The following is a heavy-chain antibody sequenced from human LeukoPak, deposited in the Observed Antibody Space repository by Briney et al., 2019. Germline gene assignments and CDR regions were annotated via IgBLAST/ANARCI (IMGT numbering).Heavy chain of an antibody. D-gene: IGHD3-22*01. CDR2: ISGSGGST. J-gene: IGHJ4*02. CDR3: AKSTMIVLVNGYFDY. CDR1: GFTFSSYA. V-gene: IGHV3-23*01. Sequence: GGSLRLSCAASGFTFSSYAMSWVRQAPGKGLEWVSAISGSGGSTYYADSVKGRFTISRDNAKNSLYLQMNSLRPEDTAVYYCAKSTMIVLVNGYFDYWGQGTLVTVSS.